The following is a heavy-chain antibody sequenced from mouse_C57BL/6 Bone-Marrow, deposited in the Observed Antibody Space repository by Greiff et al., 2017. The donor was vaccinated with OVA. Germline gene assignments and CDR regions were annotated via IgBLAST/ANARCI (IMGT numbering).Heavy chain of an antibody. D-gene: IGHD1-1*01. CDR1: GYTFTSYG. J-gene: IGHJ2*01. CDR3: VYYGSRYYFDY. CDR2: IYPGSGST. Sequence: QVQLKQSGAELARPGASVKLSCKASGYTFTSYGISWVKQRTGQGLEWIGEIYPGSGSTNYNEKFKSKATLTVDTSSSTAYMQLSSLTSEDSAVYYCVYYGSRYYFDYWGQGTTLTVSS. V-gene: IGHV1-81*01.